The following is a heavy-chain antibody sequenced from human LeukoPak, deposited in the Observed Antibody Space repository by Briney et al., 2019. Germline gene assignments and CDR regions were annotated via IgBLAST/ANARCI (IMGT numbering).Heavy chain of an antibody. CDR3: ARAPLGRDNWNDPSSFDY. D-gene: IGHD1-20*01. CDR1: GGSISSGGYY. J-gene: IGHJ4*02. CDR2: IYYSGST. Sequence: PSETLSLTCTVSGGSISSGGYYWSWNRQHPGKGLEWIGYIYYSGSTYYNPSLKSRVTISVDTSKNQFSLKLSSVTAADTAVYYCARAPLGRDNWNDPSSFDYWGQGTLVTVSS. V-gene: IGHV4-31*03.